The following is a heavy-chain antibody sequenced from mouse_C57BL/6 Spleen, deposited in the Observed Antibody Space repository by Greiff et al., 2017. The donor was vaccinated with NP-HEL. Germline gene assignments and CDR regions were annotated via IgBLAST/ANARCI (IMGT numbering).Heavy chain of an antibody. CDR1: GYTFTSYW. D-gene: IGHD4-1*01. CDR2: INPSSGYT. J-gene: IGHJ2*01. CDR3: ARFWDVYFDY. V-gene: IGHV1-7*01. Sequence: QVQLQQSGAELAKPGASVKLSCKASGYTFTSYWLHWVKQRPGQGLEWIGYINPSSGYTKYNQKFKDKATLTAAKSSSTADMQLSSLTYEDSAVYDCARFWDVYFDYWGQGTTLTVSS.